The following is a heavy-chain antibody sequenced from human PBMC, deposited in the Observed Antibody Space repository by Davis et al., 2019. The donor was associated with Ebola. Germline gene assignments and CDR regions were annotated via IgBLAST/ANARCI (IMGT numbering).Heavy chain of an antibody. CDR2: INHHGIT. J-gene: IGHJ4*02. V-gene: IGHV4-34*01. D-gene: IGHD3-10*01. CDR1: GGSFSGYY. CDR3: ATTYFYGSGSHPPDY. Sequence: SETLSLTCAVYGGSFSGYYWSWIRQPPGKGLEWMGKINHHGITSYNPSLRSRVTISIDTSKNQFSLKLTSVAAADTAMYYCATTYFYGSGSHPPDYWGQGTLVTVSS.